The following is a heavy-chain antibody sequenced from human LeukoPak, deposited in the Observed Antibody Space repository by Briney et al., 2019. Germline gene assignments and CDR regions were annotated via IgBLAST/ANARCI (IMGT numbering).Heavy chain of an antibody. J-gene: IGHJ3*02. Sequence: SGTLSLTCAVSGDSISSGNWWTWVRQPPGKGLEWIGEIYHSGSTNYNPSLKSRVTISVDKSKNQFSLKLSSVTAADTAVYYCARDRGYSYGYDGAFDIWGQGTMVTVSS. CDR2: IYHSGST. V-gene: IGHV4-4*02. CDR3: ARDRGYSYGYDGAFDI. D-gene: IGHD5-18*01. CDR1: GDSISSGNW.